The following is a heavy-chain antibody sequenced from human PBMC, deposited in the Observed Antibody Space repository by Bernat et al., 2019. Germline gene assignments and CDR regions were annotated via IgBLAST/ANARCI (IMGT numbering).Heavy chain of an antibody. CDR1: GFTFSTYA. V-gene: IGHV3-23*04. J-gene: IGHJ4*02. Sequence: EVQLVESGGGLVQPGGSLRLSCAASGFTFSTYAMNWVRQSPGRGLEWVSGISGNGGSPNYADSVKGRFTISRDNSKNTLYLQMNSLRAEDTAVYYCVKDNYGDYGGFEYWGQGTLVTVSS. D-gene: IGHD4-17*01. CDR2: ISGNGGSP. CDR3: VKDNYGDYGGFEY.